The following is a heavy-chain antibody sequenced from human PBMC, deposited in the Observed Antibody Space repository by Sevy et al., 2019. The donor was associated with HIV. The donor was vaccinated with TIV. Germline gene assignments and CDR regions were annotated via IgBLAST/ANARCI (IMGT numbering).Heavy chain of an antibody. D-gene: IGHD3-16*01. J-gene: IGHJ3*02. CDR3: ARKDDSVGSVDI. V-gene: IGHV6-1*01. CDR2: TYYRSKWYN. CDR1: GDSVSSNSAV. Sequence: QSKTLSLTCAISGDSVSSNSAVWNWIRQSPSRGLEWLGRTYYRSKWYNDYTVSGKSRITINPDTSRNQLSLQLNSVTPEDTAMYYCARKDDSVGSVDIWGQGTMVTVSS.